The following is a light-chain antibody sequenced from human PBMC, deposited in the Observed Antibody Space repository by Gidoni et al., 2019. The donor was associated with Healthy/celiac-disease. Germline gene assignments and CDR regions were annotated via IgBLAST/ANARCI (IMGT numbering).Light chain of an antibody. V-gene: IGKV2-28*01. CDR1: QSLLHSNGYNY. CDR2: LGS. J-gene: IGKJ2*01. Sequence: DIVMTQSPLSLPVTPGEPASISCRSSQSLLHSNGYNYLDWYLQKTGQSPQLLIYLGSNRASGVPDRFSGSGSGTDFTRKISRVEAEDGGVYYCMQALQTPYTFGQGNKLEIK. CDR3: MQALQTPYT.